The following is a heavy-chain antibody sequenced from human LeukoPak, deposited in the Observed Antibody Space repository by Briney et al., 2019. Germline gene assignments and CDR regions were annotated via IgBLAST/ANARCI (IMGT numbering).Heavy chain of an antibody. J-gene: IGHJ3*02. V-gene: IGHV1-18*01. CDR3: ARVVQNYDFWSGYYDVAFDI. CDR1: GYTFTSYG. Sequence: ASVKVSCKASGYTFTSYGISWVRQAPGQGLEWMGWISAYNGNTNYAQKLQGRVTMTTDTSTSTAYMELRSLRSDDTAVYYCARVVQNYDFWSGYYDVAFDIWGQGTMVTVSS. D-gene: IGHD3-3*01. CDR2: ISAYNGNT.